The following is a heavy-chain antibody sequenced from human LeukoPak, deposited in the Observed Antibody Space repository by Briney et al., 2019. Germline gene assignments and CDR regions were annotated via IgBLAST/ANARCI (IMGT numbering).Heavy chain of an antibody. D-gene: IGHD3-10*01. Sequence: SETLSLTCAVYAGSFSGYYLSWIRQPPGKGLEWIGEINHSGSTNYNPSLKSRVTISVDTSKNQFSLKLSSVTAADTAVYYCARGDVVRGWFGELSWYYYYMDVWGKGTTVTVSS. V-gene: IGHV4-34*01. CDR3: ARGDVVRGWFGELSWYYYYMDV. J-gene: IGHJ6*03. CDR2: INHSGST. CDR1: AGSFSGYY.